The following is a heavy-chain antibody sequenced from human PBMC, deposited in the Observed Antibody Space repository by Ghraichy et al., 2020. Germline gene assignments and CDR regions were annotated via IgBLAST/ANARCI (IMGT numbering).Heavy chain of an antibody. CDR1: GLTFSSYS. CDR3: ARGSSVVRFYYYAGMDV. Sequence: GGSLRLSCVVSGLTFSSYSMNWVRQSPGKGLEWVAYIASSSRTIFYADSVKGRITIARDNVQNSLYLQMKSLRDEDTAVYYCARGSSVVRFYYYAGMDVWGQGTTVPVSS. D-gene: IGHD4-23*01. CDR2: IASSSRTI. V-gene: IGHV3-48*02. J-gene: IGHJ6*02.